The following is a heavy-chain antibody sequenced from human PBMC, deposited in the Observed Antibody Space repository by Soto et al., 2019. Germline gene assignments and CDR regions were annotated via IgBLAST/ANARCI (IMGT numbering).Heavy chain of an antibody. Sequence: GGSLRLSCAASGFTFSDYYMSWIRQAPGKGLEWVSYIGSSDNIIYYADSVKGRFTISRDNAKNSLYLQMNSLRAEDTAVYYCARDLGYYESSGYFDYWGQGTLVTVSS. CDR2: IGSSDNII. V-gene: IGHV3-11*01. CDR1: GFTFSDYY. J-gene: IGHJ4*02. CDR3: ARDLGYYESSGYFDY. D-gene: IGHD3-22*01.